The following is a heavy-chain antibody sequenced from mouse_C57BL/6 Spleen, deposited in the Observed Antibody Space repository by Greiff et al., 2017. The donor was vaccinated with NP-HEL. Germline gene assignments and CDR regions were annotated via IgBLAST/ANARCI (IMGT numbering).Heavy chain of an antibody. Sequence: VQLQQSGAELVRPGASVKLSCTASGFNITDYYMHWVKQRPEQGLEWIGRIDPEDGDTEYAPKFQGKATMTADTSSNTAYLQLSSLTSEDTAVYFCTFYSNGFAYWGQGTLVTVSA. V-gene: IGHV14-1*01. CDR2: IDPEDGDT. CDR1: GFNITDYY. CDR3: TFYSNGFAY. D-gene: IGHD2-5*01. J-gene: IGHJ3*01.